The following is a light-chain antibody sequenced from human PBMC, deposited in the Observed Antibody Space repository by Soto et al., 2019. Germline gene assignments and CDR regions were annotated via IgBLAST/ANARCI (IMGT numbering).Light chain of an antibody. J-gene: IGLJ1*01. CDR2: GNI. Sequence: QSVLTQPPSVSGVPGQRVTISCTGSSSNIGAGYDVHWYQQLPGTAPKLLIYGNINRPSGVPDRFSASKSDTSASLAIIGLQAEDEADYYCQSYDSSLSGYVFGTGTKLTVL. CDR1: SSNIGAGYD. CDR3: QSYDSSLSGYV. V-gene: IGLV1-40*01.